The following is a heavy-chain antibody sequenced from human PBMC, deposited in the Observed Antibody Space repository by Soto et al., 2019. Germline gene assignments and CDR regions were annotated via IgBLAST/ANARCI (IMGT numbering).Heavy chain of an antibody. CDR1: GFSISNYG. J-gene: IGHJ4*02. Sequence: QVQLVESGGGAVQPGRSLRLSCVASGFSISNYGMHWVRQTPGRGLEWVAVIWFDGRNIAYRESVKGRFTVSRDNSKNMVYLQMDSRGVEDTAVYYCARAEIKRWSFVGSFDQWGQGTLVTVSS. CDR2: IWFDGRNI. D-gene: IGHD2-8*01. V-gene: IGHV3-33*01. CDR3: ARAEIKRWSFVGSFDQ.